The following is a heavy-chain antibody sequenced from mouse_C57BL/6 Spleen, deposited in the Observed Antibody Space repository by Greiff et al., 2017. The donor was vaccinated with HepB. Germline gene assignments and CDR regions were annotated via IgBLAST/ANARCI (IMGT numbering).Heavy chain of an antibody. Sequence: VKLVESGPGLVQPSQSLSITCTVSGFSLTSYGVHWVRQSPGKGLEWLGVIWSGGSTDYNAAFISRLSISKDNSKSQVFFKMNSLQADDTAIYYCASLYDGSHYFDYWGQGTTLTVSS. CDR3: ASLYDGSHYFDY. CDR1: GFSLTSYG. V-gene: IGHV2-2*01. D-gene: IGHD2-3*01. CDR2: IWSGGST. J-gene: IGHJ2*01.